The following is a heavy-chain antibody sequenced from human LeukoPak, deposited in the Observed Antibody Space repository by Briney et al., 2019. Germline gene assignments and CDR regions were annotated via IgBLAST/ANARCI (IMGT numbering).Heavy chain of an antibody. CDR1: GFTFSSNA. J-gene: IGHJ5*02. V-gene: IGHV3-33*08. D-gene: IGHD1-26*01. Sequence: GGSLRLSCAASGFTFSSNAMSWVRQAPGKGLEWVAVIWYDGSNKYYADSVKGRFTISRDNSKNTLYLQMNSLRAEDTAVYYCARDSAIVGATWWFDPWGQGTLVTVSS. CDR2: IWYDGSNK. CDR3: ARDSAIVGATWWFDP.